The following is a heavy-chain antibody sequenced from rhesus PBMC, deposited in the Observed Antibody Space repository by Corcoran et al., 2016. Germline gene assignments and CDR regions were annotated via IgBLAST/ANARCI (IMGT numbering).Heavy chain of an antibody. CDR3: AILPWVTIMFGGFDV. Sequence: QVQLQESGPGLVKPSETLSATGAVSGGSITGYYWSWIRQPPGEGLGWNGRIYGSGGSTDYNPSLKSRVTISTDTSKKQFSLKLRSVTAADTAVYYCAILPWVTIMFGGFDVWGPGVLVTVSS. CDR2: IYGSGGST. J-gene: IGHJ5-1*01. V-gene: IGHV4-160*01. CDR1: GGSITGYY. D-gene: IGHD3-34*01.